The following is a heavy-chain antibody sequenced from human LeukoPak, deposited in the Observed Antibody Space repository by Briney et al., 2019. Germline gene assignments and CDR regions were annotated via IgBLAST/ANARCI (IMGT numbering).Heavy chain of an antibody. J-gene: IGHJ3*02. CDR2: ISGNDGST. Sequence: GGSLRLSCAGSGFTFSSYAMSWVRQAPGKGLEWVSTISGNDGSTYYADSVKGRFTISRDNSKNTLYLQMNSLRAEDTAIYYCAKGYCSGGSCYHDAFDIWGQGTMVTVSS. CDR1: GFTFSSYA. V-gene: IGHV3-23*01. D-gene: IGHD2-15*01. CDR3: AKGYCSGGSCYHDAFDI.